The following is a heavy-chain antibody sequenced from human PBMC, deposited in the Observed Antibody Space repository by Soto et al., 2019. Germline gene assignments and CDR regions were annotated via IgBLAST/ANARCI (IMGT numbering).Heavy chain of an antibody. D-gene: IGHD3-10*01. J-gene: IGHJ3*01. CDR1: GFTFGDYA. Sequence: GGSLRLSCTASGFTFGDYAMSWVRQAPGKGLEWVGFIRSKGSGGTSEYAASVKGRFTFSRDDSKSIAYLQMNSLKIEDTAVYYCTRDQPITPWGQGTMVTVSS. CDR2: IRSKGSGGTS. V-gene: IGHV3-49*04. CDR3: TRDQPITP.